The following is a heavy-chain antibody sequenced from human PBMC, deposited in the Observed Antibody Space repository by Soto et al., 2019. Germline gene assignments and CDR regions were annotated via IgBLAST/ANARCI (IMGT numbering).Heavy chain of an antibody. D-gene: IGHD3-10*01. V-gene: IGHV1-69*06. J-gene: IGHJ6*02. CDR1: GGTFSSYA. CDR3: ARGLGELAYYYGMDV. Sequence: QVQLVQSGAEVKKPGSSVKVSCKASGGTFSSYAISWVRQAPGQGLEWMGGIIPVFGTANYAQKFQGRVTITSDRSTSTAYMALSSLSSDATAVYYCARGLGELAYYYGMDVWGQGTTVPVSS. CDR2: IIPVFGTA.